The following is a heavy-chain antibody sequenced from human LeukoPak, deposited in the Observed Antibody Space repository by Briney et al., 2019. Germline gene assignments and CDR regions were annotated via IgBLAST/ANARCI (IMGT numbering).Heavy chain of an antibody. D-gene: IGHD3-10*01. J-gene: IGHJ4*02. Sequence: ASVKVSCKASGGTFSSYAISWVRQAPGQGLEWMGGIIPNFGTANYAQKFQGRVTITADKSTSTAYMELSSLRSEDTAVYYCASRVGSGSYPTNDYWGQGTLVTVSS. CDR2: IIPNFGTA. CDR3: ASRVGSGSYPTNDY. CDR1: GGTFSSYA. V-gene: IGHV1-69*06.